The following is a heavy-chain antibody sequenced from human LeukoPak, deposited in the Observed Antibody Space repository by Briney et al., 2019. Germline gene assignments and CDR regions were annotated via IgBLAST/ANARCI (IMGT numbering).Heavy chain of an antibody. D-gene: IGHD3-22*01. CDR1: GYSISSGNY. CDR3: ARHVRQRYYDSSGYPMGFDY. Sequence: PSETLSLTCTVSGYSISSGNYWARTRPPPGKGLEGIATIDYSGTTYYKPSLKRRVTISEDTSKNHFSLKLSSLPAADTAVYYCARHVRQRYYDSSGYPMGFDYWGQGPLVTVSS. V-gene: IGHV4-38-2*02. J-gene: IGHJ4*02. CDR2: IDYSGTT.